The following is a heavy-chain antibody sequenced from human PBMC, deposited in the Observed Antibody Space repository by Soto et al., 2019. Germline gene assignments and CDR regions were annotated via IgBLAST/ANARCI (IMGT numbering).Heavy chain of an antibody. CDR3: AREWGTMWFDP. D-gene: IGHD3-16*01. Sequence: PGGSMRLSCAASGFTFSSYWMSWVRQAPGKGLEWVANIKQDGSEKYYVDSVKGRFTISRDNAKNSLYLQMNSLRAEDTAVYYCAREWGTMWFDPWGQGTLVTGSS. CDR1: GFTFSSYW. CDR2: IKQDGSEK. J-gene: IGHJ5*02. V-gene: IGHV3-7*01.